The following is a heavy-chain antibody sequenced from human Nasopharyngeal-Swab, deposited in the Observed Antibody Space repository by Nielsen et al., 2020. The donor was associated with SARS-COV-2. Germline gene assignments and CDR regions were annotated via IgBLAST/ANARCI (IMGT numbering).Heavy chain of an antibody. V-gene: IGHV3-30*18. CDR3: AKANVLFWFGQFKNDGFDI. Sequence: GESLKISYTASGFSFNNYGMHWVRQAPGKGLEWVAVISYEGSKKFYAESVEGRFTISRDYSKSTLYLQMDSLRTEDTAMYYCAKANVLFWFGQFKNDGFDIWGQGTMVAVSS. D-gene: IGHD3-10*01. CDR1: GFSFNNYG. J-gene: IGHJ3*02. CDR2: ISYEGSKK.